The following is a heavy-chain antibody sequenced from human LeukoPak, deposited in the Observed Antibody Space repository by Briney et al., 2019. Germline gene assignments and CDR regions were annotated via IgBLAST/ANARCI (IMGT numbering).Heavy chain of an antibody. CDR2: IYYSGST. V-gene: IGHV4-59*01. Sequence: PSETLSLTCTVSGGSISSYYWSRIRQPPGKGLEWIGYIYYSGSTNYNPSLKSRVTISVDTSKNQFSLKLSSVTAADTAVYYCAREYEVNWFDPWGQGTLVTVSS. D-gene: IGHD3-16*01. CDR3: AREYEVNWFDP. J-gene: IGHJ5*02. CDR1: GGSISSYY.